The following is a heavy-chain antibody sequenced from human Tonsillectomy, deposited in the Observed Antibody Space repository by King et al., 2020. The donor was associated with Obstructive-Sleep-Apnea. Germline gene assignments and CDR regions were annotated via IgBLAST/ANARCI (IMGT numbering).Heavy chain of an antibody. D-gene: IGHD6-19*01. CDR3: ARDGPYASGWDFDS. V-gene: IGHV3-11*01. CDR2: SSSSGNTI. CDR1: GFTLSDYY. J-gene: IGHJ4*02. Sequence: VQLVESGGGLVRPGGSLRLSCAASGFTLSDYYMSWIRQVPGKGLEWISYSSSSGNTIFHADSVKGRFTISRDNAKNSLYLQMNSLRAEDTAVYYCARDGPYASGWDFDSWGQGTLVTVSS.